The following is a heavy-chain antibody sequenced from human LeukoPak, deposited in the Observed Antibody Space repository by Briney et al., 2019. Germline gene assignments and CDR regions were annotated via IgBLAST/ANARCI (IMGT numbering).Heavy chain of an antibody. D-gene: IGHD3-16*01. CDR2: ISASGGSS. CDR1: GFTFSSYW. J-gene: IGHJ4*02. Sequence: GGSLRLSCAASGFTFSSYWMSWVRQAPGKGLEWVSAISASGGSSYYADSVTGRFTISRDNSMNTVDLQMSSLRVEDTAIYYCATPQGDYWGQGNLVTVSS. V-gene: IGHV3-23*01. CDR3: ATPQGDY.